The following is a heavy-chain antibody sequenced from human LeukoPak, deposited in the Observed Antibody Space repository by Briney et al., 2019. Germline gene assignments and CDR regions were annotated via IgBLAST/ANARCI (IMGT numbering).Heavy chain of an antibody. Sequence: GESLKISCKGSGYSFTSYWIGWVRQMPGKGLEWMGIIYPGDSDTRYSPSFQGQVTISADKSISTAYLQWSSLKASDTAMYYCARHKGIVATGYYYMDVWGKGTTVTVSS. CDR1: GYSFTSYW. D-gene: IGHD5-12*01. CDR3: ARHKGIVATGYYYMDV. V-gene: IGHV5-51*01. J-gene: IGHJ6*03. CDR2: IYPGDSDT.